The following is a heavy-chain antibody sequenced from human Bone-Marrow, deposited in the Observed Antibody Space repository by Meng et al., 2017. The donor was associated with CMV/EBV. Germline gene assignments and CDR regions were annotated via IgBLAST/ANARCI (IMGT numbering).Heavy chain of an antibody. CDR1: GFTFSSYA. CDR2: ISGSGGST. D-gene: IGHD3-10*01. CDR3: AATYYYGSGSSPPREY. V-gene: IGHV3-23*01. J-gene: IGHJ4*02. Sequence: EVQLLESGGGLVQPGGSLRLSCAASGFTFSSYAMSWVRQAPGKGLEWVSVISGSGGSTYYADSVKGRLTISRDNSKNTLYLQMNNLRAEDTAVYYCAATYYYGSGSSPPREYWGQGTLVTVSS.